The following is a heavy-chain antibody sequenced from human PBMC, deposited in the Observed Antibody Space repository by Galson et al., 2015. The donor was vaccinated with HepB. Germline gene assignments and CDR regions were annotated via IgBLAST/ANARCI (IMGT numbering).Heavy chain of an antibody. D-gene: IGHD5-18*01. CDR3: AKMSGYSYARYWHFGL. V-gene: IGHV3-23*01. CDR1: GFTFDGYA. J-gene: IGHJ2*01. Sequence: SLRLSCAASGFTFDGYAMSWVRQAPGKGLEWVSAISGGGSNTYYADFVRGRFTISKDTYQKTMILEMHSLRPEDTALYYCAKMSGYSYARYWHFGLWGRGTLVTVSS. CDR2: ISGGGSNT.